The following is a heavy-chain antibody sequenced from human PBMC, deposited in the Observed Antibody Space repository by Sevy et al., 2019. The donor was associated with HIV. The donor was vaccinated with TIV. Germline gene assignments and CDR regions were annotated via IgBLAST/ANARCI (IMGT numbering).Heavy chain of an antibody. V-gene: IGHV3-23*01. D-gene: IGHD3-3*01. CDR2: ISGSGGST. CDR3: AKEYDFWSGYPNNWFDP. CDR1: GFTFSSYA. Sequence: GGSLRLSCAASGFTFSSYAMSWVRQAPGKGLVWVSAISGSGGSTYYADSVKGRFTISRDNSKNTLYLQMNSLRAEDTAVYYCAKEYDFWSGYPNNWFDPWGQGTLVTVSS. J-gene: IGHJ5*02.